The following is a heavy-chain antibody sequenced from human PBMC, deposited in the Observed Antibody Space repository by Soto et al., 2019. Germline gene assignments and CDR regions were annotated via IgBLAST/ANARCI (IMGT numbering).Heavy chain of an antibody. Sequence: QVQLVQSGAEVKKPGASVKVSCKASGYTFTSYAIHWVRQAPGQRLEWMGWSNAGNGNTKHSQKFQARVTITRDTSASTADMDLSSLSSDATAVYYCASDLGGWPDYWGQGTLVTVSS. CDR3: ASDLGGWPDY. D-gene: IGHD6-19*01. CDR1: GYTFTSYA. V-gene: IGHV1-3*01. CDR2: SNAGNGNT. J-gene: IGHJ4*02.